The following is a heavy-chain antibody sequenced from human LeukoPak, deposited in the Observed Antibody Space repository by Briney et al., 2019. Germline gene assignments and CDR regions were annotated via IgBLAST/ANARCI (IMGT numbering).Heavy chain of an antibody. CDR3: ARDDLRYFDWLLPYYYGMDV. CDR2: ISAYNGNT. D-gene: IGHD3-9*01. Sequence: ASVKVSCKASGYTFTSYGISWVRQAPEQGLEWMGWISAYNGNTNYAQKLQGRVTMTTDTSTSTAYMELRSLRSDDTAVYYCARDDLRYFDWLLPYYYGMDVWGQGTTVTVSS. V-gene: IGHV1-18*01. CDR1: GYTFTSYG. J-gene: IGHJ6*02.